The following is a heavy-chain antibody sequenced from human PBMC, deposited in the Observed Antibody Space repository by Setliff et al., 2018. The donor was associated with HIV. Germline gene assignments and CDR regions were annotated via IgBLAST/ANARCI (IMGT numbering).Heavy chain of an antibody. Sequence: GESLKISCVASGFTLSTYSMNWVRQAPGKGLEWVSSITTDSSYIFDADSVKGRFTISRDNAQNSLYLQMNNLRAEDTAVYYCAKPPRPSSWPQYYFDYWGQGTLVTVSS. D-gene: IGHD6-13*01. J-gene: IGHJ4*02. CDR3: AKPPRPSSWPQYYFDY. CDR1: GFTLSTYS. V-gene: IGHV3-21*01. CDR2: ITTDSSYI.